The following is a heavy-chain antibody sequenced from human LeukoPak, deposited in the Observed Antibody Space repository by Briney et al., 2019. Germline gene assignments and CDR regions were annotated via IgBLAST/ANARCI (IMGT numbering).Heavy chain of an antibody. Sequence: ASVKVSCEASGYTFTSYGISWVRQAPGQGLEWMGWISAYNGNTNYAQKLQGRVTMTTDTSTSTAYMELRSLRSDDTAVYYCARAVSSGWSYYYYMDVWGKGITVTVSS. D-gene: IGHD6-19*01. CDR3: ARAVSSGWSYYYYMDV. CDR2: ISAYNGNT. CDR1: GYTFTSYG. V-gene: IGHV1-18*01. J-gene: IGHJ6*03.